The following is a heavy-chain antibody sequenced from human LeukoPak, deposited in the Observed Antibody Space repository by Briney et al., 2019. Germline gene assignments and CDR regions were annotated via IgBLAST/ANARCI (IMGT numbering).Heavy chain of an antibody. V-gene: IGHV3-23*01. CDR3: AKESKTRIAALDF. J-gene: IGHJ4*02. CDR1: GFTFSSYA. CDR2: ISGSAGNI. Sequence: GGSQRLSCAASGFTFSSYAMSWVRQAPGKGLEWVSAISGSAGNIYYADSVKGRFTISRDNSKNTLYLQMNSLRAEDTAVYYCAKESKTRIAALDFWGQGTLVTVSS. D-gene: IGHD6-13*01.